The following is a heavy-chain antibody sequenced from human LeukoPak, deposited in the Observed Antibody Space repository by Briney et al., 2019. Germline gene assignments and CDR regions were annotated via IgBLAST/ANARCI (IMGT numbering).Heavy chain of an antibody. Sequence: ASVKVSCKVSGYTLTELSMHWVRQATGQGLEWMGWMNPNSGNTGHGQKFQGRVTMTRNTSISTAYMELSSLRSEDTAVYYCARGPAGYYYGSGSHYSDYWGQGTLATVSS. CDR3: ARGPAGYYYGSGSHYSDY. CDR1: GYTLTELS. J-gene: IGHJ4*02. V-gene: IGHV1-8*01. D-gene: IGHD3-10*01. CDR2: MNPNSGNT.